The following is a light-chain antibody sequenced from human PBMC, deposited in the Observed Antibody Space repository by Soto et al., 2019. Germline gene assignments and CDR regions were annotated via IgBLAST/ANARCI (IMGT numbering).Light chain of an antibody. CDR1: QNINTW. CDR3: QQYETYPLT. V-gene: IGKV1-5*03. J-gene: IGKJ4*01. CDR2: KAS. Sequence: DIQMTQSPSTLSASVGDRVTIACRASQNINTWLAWYRQKPGKAPYLLIYKASDLQSGVPSRFSGSVSGTEFTLTISSLQPDDIATYYCQQYETYPLTYGGGTKVEI.